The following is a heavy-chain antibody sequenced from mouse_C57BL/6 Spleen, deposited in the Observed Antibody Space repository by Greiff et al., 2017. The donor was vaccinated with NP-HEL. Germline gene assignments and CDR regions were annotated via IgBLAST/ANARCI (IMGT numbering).Heavy chain of an antibody. V-gene: IGHV1-15*01. CDR3: TKPPFITTVVAHFDY. D-gene: IGHD1-1*01. CDR1: GYTFTDYE. CDR2: IDPETGGT. Sequence: VQLVESGAELVRPGASVTLSCKASGYTFTDYEMHWVKQTPVHGLEWIGAIDPETGGTAYNQKFKGKAILTADKSSSTAYMELRSLTSEDSAVYYCTKPPFITTVVAHFDYWGQGTTLTVSS. J-gene: IGHJ2*01.